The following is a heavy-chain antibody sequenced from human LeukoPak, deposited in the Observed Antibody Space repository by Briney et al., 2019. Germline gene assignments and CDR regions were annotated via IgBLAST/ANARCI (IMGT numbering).Heavy chain of an antibody. CDR2: INHSGST. J-gene: IGHJ6*03. Sequence: SETLSLTCAVYGGSFSGYYWSWIRQPPGKGLEWIGEINHSGSTNYNPSLKSRVTISVDTSKNQFSLKLSSVTAADTAVYYCARGSRGIQLWLFPYYCYYMDVWGKGTTVTVSS. D-gene: IGHD5-18*01. CDR3: ARGSRGIQLWLFPYYCYYMDV. V-gene: IGHV4-34*01. CDR1: GGSFSGYY.